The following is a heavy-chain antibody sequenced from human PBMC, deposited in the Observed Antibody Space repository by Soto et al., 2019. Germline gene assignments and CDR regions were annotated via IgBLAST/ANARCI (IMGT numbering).Heavy chain of an antibody. V-gene: IGHV1-8*01. D-gene: IGHD2-2*01. CDR3: ARDLFGVPAAMPAGGY. J-gene: IGHJ4*02. CDR1: GYTFTSYD. CDR2: MNPNSGNT. Sequence: ASVKVSCKASGYTFTSYDINWVRQATGQGLEWMGWMNPNSGNTGYAQKFQGRVTMTRNTSISTAYMELSSLRSEDTAVYYCARDLFGVPAAMPAGGYWGQGTLVTVSS.